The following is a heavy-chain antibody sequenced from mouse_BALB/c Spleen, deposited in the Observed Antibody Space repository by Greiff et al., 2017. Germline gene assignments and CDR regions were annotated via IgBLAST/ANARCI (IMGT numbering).Heavy chain of an antibody. V-gene: IGHV3-6*02. CDR1: GYSITSGYY. CDR3: ARDHYGNFAY. Sequence: EVKVEESGPGLVKPSQSLSLTCSVTGYSITSGYYWNWIRQFPGNKLEWMGYISYDGSNNYNPTLKNRISITRDTSKNQFFLKLNSVTTEDTATYYCARDHYGNFAYWGQGTLVTVSA. J-gene: IGHJ3*01. CDR2: ISYDGSN. D-gene: IGHD2-1*01.